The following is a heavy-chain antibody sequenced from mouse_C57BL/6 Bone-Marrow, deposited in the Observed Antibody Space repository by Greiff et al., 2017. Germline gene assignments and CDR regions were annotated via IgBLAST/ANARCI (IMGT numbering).Heavy chain of an antibody. CDR2: IDPSDSYT. V-gene: IGHV1-69*01. J-gene: IGHJ2*01. CDR3: ARGGGLRVDY. D-gene: IGHD2-4*01. Sequence: QVQLQQPGAELVMPGASVKLSCKASGYTFTSYWMHWVKQRPGQGLEWIGEIDPSDSYTNYNQKFKGKSTLTVDKSSSTAYMQLSSLTSEDSAVYYCARGGGLRVDYWGQGTTLTVSS. CDR1: GYTFTSYW.